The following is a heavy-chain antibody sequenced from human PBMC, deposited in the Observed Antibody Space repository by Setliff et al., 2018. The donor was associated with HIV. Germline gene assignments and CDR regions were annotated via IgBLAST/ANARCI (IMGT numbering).Heavy chain of an antibody. CDR2: IYHSGST. Sequence: PSETLSLTCAVSAGSISSDNWWTWVRQSPGKGLEWVGEIYHSGSTNHNPSLKSRVAISVDTSKNQFSLKLSSVTAADTAVYYCARHPYYYDSSGYHAPNWFDPWGQGTLVTVSS. J-gene: IGHJ5*02. D-gene: IGHD3-22*01. V-gene: IGHV4-4*02. CDR1: AGSISSDNW. CDR3: ARHPYYYDSSGYHAPNWFDP.